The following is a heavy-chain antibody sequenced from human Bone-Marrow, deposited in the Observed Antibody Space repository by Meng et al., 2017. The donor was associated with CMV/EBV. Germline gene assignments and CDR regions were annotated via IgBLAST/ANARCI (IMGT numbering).Heavy chain of an antibody. CDR3: AKGYSSSSRGYWFDP. Sequence: GEYLKISCAASGFTFSSYEMNWVRQAPGKGLEWVSYISNSGTTIYYADSVKGRFTISRDNSKNTLYLQMNSLRAEDTAVYYCAKGYSSSSRGYWFDPWGQGTLVTVSS. J-gene: IGHJ5*02. CDR1: GFTFSSYE. V-gene: IGHV3-48*03. D-gene: IGHD6-6*01. CDR2: ISNSGTTI.